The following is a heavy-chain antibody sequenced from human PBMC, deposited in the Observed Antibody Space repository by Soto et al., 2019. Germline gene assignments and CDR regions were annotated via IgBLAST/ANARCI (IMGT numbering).Heavy chain of an antibody. CDR2: ISAYNGNT. CDR3: ACDRSQQLVRVRFDP. J-gene: IGHJ5*02. V-gene: IGHV1-18*01. D-gene: IGHD6-13*01. CDR1: GYTFASYG. Sequence: GASVKVSCKASGYTFASYGISWVRQAPGQGLEWMGWISAYNGNTNYAQKLQGRVTMTTDTSTSTAYMQLRSLRSDDTAVYYCACDRSQQLVRVRFDPWGQGTLVTVSS.